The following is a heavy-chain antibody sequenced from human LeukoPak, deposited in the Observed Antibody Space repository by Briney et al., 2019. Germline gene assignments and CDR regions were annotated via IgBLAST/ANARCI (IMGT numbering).Heavy chain of an antibody. CDR2: ISSSGSTI. CDR1: GFTFSDYY. J-gene: IGHJ6*02. CDR3: ARGHCSGGSCYSDYYYYGMDV. V-gene: IGHV3-11*01. Sequence: GGSLRLSCAASGFTFSDYYMSWIRQAPGKGLERVSYISSSGSTIYYADSVKGRFTISRDNAKNSLYLQMNSLRAEDTAVYYCARGHCSGGSCYSDYYYYGMDVWGQGTTVTVSS. D-gene: IGHD2-15*01.